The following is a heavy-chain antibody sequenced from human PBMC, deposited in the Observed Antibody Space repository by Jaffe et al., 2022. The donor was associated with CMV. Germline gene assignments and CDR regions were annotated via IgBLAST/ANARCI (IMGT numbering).Heavy chain of an antibody. D-gene: IGHD4-4*01. V-gene: IGHV3-74*01. J-gene: IGHJ6*03. Sequence: EVQLVESGGGLVQPGGSLRLSCAASGFTFSTYWIHWVRQAPGKGLVWVSRINRDGSSTNYADSVKGRFTISRDNAKNTLYLQMNSLRVEDTAVYYCARGPSNPSNYYYYMDVWGKGTTVTVSS. CDR2: INRDGSST. CDR1: GFTFSTYW. CDR3: ARGPSNPSNYYYYMDV.